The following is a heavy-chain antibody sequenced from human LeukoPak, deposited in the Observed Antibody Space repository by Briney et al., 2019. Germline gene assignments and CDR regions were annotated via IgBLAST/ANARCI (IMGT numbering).Heavy chain of an antibody. D-gene: IGHD2-21*02. CDR2: VSPSYGS. CDR3: ARTTGVGTSWNLLANNLSGL. CDR1: GDSMTQFY. J-gene: IGHJ6*01. Sequence: SETLRLTCTVSGDSMTQFYWTWVRQVAGKRLEWIGRVSPSYGSAHNPALKPRLTMSVDTSQRQFSLRLTSVTAADTGIYYCARTTGVGTSWNLLANNLSGLRGQG. V-gene: IGHV4-4*07.